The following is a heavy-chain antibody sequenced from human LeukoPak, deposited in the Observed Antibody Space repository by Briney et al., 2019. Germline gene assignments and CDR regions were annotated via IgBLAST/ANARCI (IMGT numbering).Heavy chain of an antibody. CDR3: AKGGDYFDY. J-gene: IGHJ4*02. Sequence: PGGSLRLSCAASGFSFSAYSMSWVRQAPGKGLEWVSSISTGSYYIYYADSLKGRFTISRDNAKNSLYLQMNSLRAEDTAVYYCAKGGDYFDYWGQGALVTVSS. D-gene: IGHD3-16*01. CDR1: GFSFSAYS. CDR2: ISTGSYYI. V-gene: IGHV3-21*01.